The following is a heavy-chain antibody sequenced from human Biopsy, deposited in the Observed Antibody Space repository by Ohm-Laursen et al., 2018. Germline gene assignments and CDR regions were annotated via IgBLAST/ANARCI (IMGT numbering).Heavy chain of an antibody. CDR3: ALGGGSYVNFDY. CDR2: INHSGRT. Sequence: TLSLTCAVYGESFNGCYWSWIRQTPGKGLEWIGEINHSGRTNYNPSLKSRVTISADTSKNQFSLRLSPVTAADTAVYYCALGGGSYVNFDYWGQGTLVTVSS. D-gene: IGHD1-26*01. J-gene: IGHJ4*02. CDR1: GESFNGCY. V-gene: IGHV4-34*01.